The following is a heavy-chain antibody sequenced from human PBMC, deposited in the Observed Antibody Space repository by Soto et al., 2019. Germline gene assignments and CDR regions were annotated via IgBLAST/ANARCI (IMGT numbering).Heavy chain of an antibody. D-gene: IGHD3-9*01. J-gene: IGHJ5*02. CDR2: ISYDGSNK. CDR3: ASAYYDILTGYYNNWFDP. Sequence: QVQLVESGGGVVQPRRSLRLSCAASGFTFSSYAMHWVRQAPGKGLEWVAVISYDGSNKYYADSVKGRFTISRDNSKNTLYLQMNSLRAEDTAVYYCASAYYDILTGYYNNWFDPWGQGTLVTVSS. CDR1: GFTFSSYA. V-gene: IGHV3-30-3*01.